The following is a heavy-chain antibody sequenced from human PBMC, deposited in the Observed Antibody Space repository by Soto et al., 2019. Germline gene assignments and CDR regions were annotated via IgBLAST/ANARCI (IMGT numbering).Heavy chain of an antibody. V-gene: IGHV6-1*01. CDR2: TYYRSKWYN. Sequence: QVQLQQSGPGLVKPSQTLSLTCAISGDSVSSNSAAWNWIRQSPSRVLEWLGRTYYRSKWYNDCAVSVPSLRTINPATSKNQFSLKLNSVPPEATDVYYCARDAGWGSSPNQTGGSYGMDVWGQGTTVTVSS. CDR3: ARDAGWGSSPNQTGGSYGMDV. J-gene: IGHJ6*02. D-gene: IGHD3-16*01. CDR1: GDSVSSNSAA.